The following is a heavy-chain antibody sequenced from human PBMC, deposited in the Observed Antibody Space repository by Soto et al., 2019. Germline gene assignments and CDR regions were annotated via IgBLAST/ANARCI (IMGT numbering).Heavy chain of an antibody. J-gene: IGHJ4*02. V-gene: IGHV4-38-2*01. CDR1: GFGVRRTYF. D-gene: IGHD1-26*01. Sequence: SETLSLTCVVSGFGVRRTYFWGWIRQPPGKGLEWIGSVHHDGNAYYPPSVLGRVTISVDTANNQVSLSLRSVTAEDTATYYCGRLIRATSVDSWGQGILVTV. CDR3: GRLIRATSVDS. CDR2: VHHDGNA.